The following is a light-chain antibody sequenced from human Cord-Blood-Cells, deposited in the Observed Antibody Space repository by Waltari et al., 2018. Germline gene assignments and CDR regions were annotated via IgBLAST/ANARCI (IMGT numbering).Light chain of an antibody. CDR2: DAS. CDR1: QDISNY. CDR3: QQYDNLPFT. J-gene: IGKJ3*01. V-gene: IGKV1-33*01. Sequence: DIQMTQSPSSLSASVGDRVTITCQASQDISNYLNWYQQKPGKAPKLLIYDASNLETGFPSRFSGSGSGTDFTCTISSLQPEDIATYYCQQYDNLPFTFGPGTKVDIK.